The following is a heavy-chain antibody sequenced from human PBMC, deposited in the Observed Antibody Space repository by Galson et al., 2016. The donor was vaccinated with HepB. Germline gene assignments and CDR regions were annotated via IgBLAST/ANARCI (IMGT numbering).Heavy chain of an antibody. V-gene: IGHV3-33*01. D-gene: IGHD6-13*01. Sequence: SLRLSCAASGFTFSSYGMHWVRQAPGKGLEWVAVIWYGGQNNYTEDSVKGRFTITIDNSKNTLYLQVNSLRVENTAVYYCVGSSSRSYYFGINVWGQGTAVTVSS. J-gene: IGHJ6*02. CDR2: IWYGGQNN. CDR1: GFTFSSYG. CDR3: VGSSSRSYYFGINV.